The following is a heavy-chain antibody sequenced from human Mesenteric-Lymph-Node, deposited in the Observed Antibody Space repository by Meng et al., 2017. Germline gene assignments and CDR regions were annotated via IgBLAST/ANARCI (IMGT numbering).Heavy chain of an antibody. V-gene: IGHV4-59*01. D-gene: IGHD3-22*01. CDR2: IYYSGST. Sequence: SETLSLTCTVSGGSISSYYWSWIRQPPGKGLEWIGYIYYSGSTNYNPSLKSRVTISVDTSKNQFPLKLSSVTAADTAVYYCARVTSKSYYYDSGGYLGPNPAFDIWGQGTRVTVAS. CDR3: ARVTSKSYYYDSGGYLGPNPAFDI. J-gene: IGHJ3*02. CDR1: GGSISSYY.